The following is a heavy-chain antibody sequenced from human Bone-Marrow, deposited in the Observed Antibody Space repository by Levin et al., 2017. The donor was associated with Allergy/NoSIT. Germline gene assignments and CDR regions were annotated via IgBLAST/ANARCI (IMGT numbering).Heavy chain of an antibody. CDR3: ARDGAGVVAPY. D-gene: IGHD5-12*01. Sequence: GASVKVSCKASGGTFSSYTLNWVRQAPGQGLEWMGRLIPFVGIANYAQKFQGRVTITADTSTSTAYIEMSSLRSEDTAIYYCARDGAGVVAPYWGQGTLVTVSS. CDR1: GGTFSSYT. CDR2: LIPFVGIA. V-gene: IGHV1-69*04. J-gene: IGHJ4*02.